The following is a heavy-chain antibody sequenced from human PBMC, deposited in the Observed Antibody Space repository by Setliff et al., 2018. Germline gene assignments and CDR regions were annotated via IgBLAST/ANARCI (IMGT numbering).Heavy chain of an antibody. V-gene: IGHV4-59*01. CDR3: AKGGTYRYFDY. D-gene: IGHD2-15*01. CDR2: VFPSGAT. Sequence: SETLSLTCTVSGDSMSGASIWSWIRQPPGKGLEFMGYVFPSGATKYDPSLKSRLTISVDTPKNQFSLKLTSVTAADTAVYFCAKGGTYRYFDYWGQGTLVTVSS. J-gene: IGHJ4*02. CDR1: GDSMSGAS.